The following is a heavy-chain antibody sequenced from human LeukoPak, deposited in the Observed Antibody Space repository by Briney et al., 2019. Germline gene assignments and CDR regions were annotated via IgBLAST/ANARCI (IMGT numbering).Heavy chain of an antibody. CDR3: AKDRWLQGYFDY. V-gene: IGHV3-21*01. CDR1: GFTFSSYS. J-gene: IGHJ4*02. CDR2: ISSSSSYI. D-gene: IGHD5-24*01. Sequence: GGSLRLSCAASGFTFSSYSMNWVRQAPGKGLEWVSSISSSSSYIYYADSVKGRFTISRDNAKNSLYLQMNSLRAEDTAVYYCAKDRWLQGYFDYWGQGTLVTVSS.